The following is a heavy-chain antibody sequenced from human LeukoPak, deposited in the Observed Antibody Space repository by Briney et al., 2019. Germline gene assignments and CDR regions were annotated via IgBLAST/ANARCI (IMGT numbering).Heavy chain of an antibody. CDR3: TRDPSVDYDLLSHWFDP. Sequence: TVKVSCKASGGTFNSSGISWVRQAPGQGLEWMGGIISFFGAAHYIQKFQGRLTITADESTSTAYMELSSLTSEDTAVYYCTRDPSVDYDLLSHWFDPWGQGTLVTVSS. CDR1: GGTFNSSG. J-gene: IGHJ5*02. D-gene: IGHD3-9*01. CDR2: IISFFGAA. V-gene: IGHV1-69*01.